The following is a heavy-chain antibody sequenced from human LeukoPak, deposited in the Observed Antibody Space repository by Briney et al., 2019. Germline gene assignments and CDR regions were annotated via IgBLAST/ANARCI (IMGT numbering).Heavy chain of an antibody. V-gene: IGHV4-30-4*08. D-gene: IGHD3-22*01. CDR3: ARIRPDYYDSSGYVSGYFDY. Sequence: SQTLSLTCTVSGGSISSGDYYWSWIRRPPGKGLEWIGYIYYSGSTYYNPSLKSRVTISVDTSKNQFSLKLSSVTAADTAVSYCARIRPDYYDSSGYVSGYFDYWGQGTLVTVSS. CDR1: GGSISSGDYY. J-gene: IGHJ4*02. CDR2: IYYSGST.